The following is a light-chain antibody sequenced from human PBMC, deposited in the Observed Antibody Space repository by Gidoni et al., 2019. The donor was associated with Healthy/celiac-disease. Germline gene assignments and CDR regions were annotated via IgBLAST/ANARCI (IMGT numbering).Light chain of an antibody. Sequence: DLVLTQSTDFMAVSMGERATINCKSSQSVLYSSNNQNYLAWYQQKPGQPPKLLIYWAATRESGVPDRFSGSGSGTDFTLTISSLQAEDLAVYYCQQYYSTPRTFGQGTKVEIK. CDR1: QSVLYSSNNQNY. CDR2: WAA. J-gene: IGKJ1*01. CDR3: QQYYSTPRT. V-gene: IGKV4-1*01.